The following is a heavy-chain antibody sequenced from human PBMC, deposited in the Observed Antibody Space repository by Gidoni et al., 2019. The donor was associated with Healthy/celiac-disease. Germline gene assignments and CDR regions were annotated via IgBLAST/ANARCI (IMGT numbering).Heavy chain of an antibody. Sequence: EVQLGESGGGLVPPGRSLCLSCAATGFTLGDYAMHWVRRGPGKGLEWVSGISWNSGSIGYADSVKGRFTISRNNAKNSLDLQMNSLSAEDTALYYCAKGDNGGSANPYFDYWGQGTLVTVSS. D-gene: IGHD7-27*01. CDR3: AKGDNGGSANPYFDY. CDR2: ISWNSGSI. J-gene: IGHJ4*02. V-gene: IGHV3-9*01. CDR1: GFTLGDYA.